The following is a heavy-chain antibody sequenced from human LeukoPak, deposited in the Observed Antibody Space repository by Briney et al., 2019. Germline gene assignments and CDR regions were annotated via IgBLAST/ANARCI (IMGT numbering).Heavy chain of an antibody. V-gene: IGHV3-30*03. CDR1: GFTFSNHW. CDR2: ISYDGGKK. CDR3: ARDLGQYYDTSDNWFDP. Sequence: GGSLRLSCAASGFTFSNHWMSWVRQAPGKGLEWVAIISYDGGKKDYADSVKGRFTISRDNAKNTLNLQMNSLRAEDTAVYYCARDLGQYYDTSDNWFDPWGQGTLVTVSS. J-gene: IGHJ5*02. D-gene: IGHD3-22*01.